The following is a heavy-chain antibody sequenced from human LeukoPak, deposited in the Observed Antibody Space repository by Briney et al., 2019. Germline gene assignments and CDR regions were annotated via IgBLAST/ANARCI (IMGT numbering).Heavy chain of an antibody. CDR3: AKVRTNYCSSLAY. CDR1: GFTFSSYA. V-gene: IGHV3-30*04. J-gene: IGHJ4*02. D-gene: IGHD2-2*01. CDR2: ISYDGSNK. Sequence: PGGSLRLSCAASGFTFSSYAMHWVRQAPGKGLEWVAVISYDGSNKYYADSVKGRFTISRDNSKNTLYLQMNSLRAEDTAVYYCAKVRTNYCSSLAYWGQGTLVTVSS.